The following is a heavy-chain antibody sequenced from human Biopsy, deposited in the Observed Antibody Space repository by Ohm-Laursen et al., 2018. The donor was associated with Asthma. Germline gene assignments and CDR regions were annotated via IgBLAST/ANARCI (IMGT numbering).Heavy chain of an antibody. CDR3: ARSYYDSSPYYYYGMDV. Sequence: TLSLTCTVSGDSISSIDYYWSWIRQPPGRGLEWIGYIYNSGTTYYNPSIKSRITISKDTSKNQFSLKLSSVTAADTAVYYCARSYYDSSPYYYYGMDVWGQGTTVTVSS. V-gene: IGHV4-30-4*01. CDR2: IYNSGTT. CDR1: GDSISSIDYY. J-gene: IGHJ6*02. D-gene: IGHD3-22*01.